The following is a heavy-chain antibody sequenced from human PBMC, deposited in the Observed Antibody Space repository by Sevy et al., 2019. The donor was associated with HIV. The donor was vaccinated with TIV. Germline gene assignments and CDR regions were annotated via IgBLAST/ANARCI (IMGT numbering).Heavy chain of an antibody. D-gene: IGHD4-17*01. Sequence: GGSLRLSCAASGFTFSNAWMSWVRQAPGKGLEWVGRIKSKTDGGTTDYAAPVKGRFTISRDDSKNTLYLQMNSLKTEDTAVYYCTTGGYGGNSELYYYYYGMDVWGQGTTVTVSS. J-gene: IGHJ6*02. CDR2: IKSKTDGGTT. V-gene: IGHV3-15*01. CDR3: TTGGYGGNSELYYYYYGMDV. CDR1: GFTFSNAW.